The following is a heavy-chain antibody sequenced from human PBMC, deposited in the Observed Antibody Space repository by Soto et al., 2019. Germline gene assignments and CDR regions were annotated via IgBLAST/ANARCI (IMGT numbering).Heavy chain of an antibody. J-gene: IGHJ5*02. CDR2: ISAYNGNT. Sequence: ASVKVSCKASGYTFTSYGISWVRQAPGQGLEWMGWISAYNGNTNYAQKLQGRVTMTTDTSTSTAYMELRSLRSDDTAVYYCARDSQEVQLWYPSGWFDPWGQGTLVTVSS. CDR3: ARDSQEVQLWYPSGWFDP. CDR1: GYTFTSYG. V-gene: IGHV1-18*01. D-gene: IGHD5-18*01.